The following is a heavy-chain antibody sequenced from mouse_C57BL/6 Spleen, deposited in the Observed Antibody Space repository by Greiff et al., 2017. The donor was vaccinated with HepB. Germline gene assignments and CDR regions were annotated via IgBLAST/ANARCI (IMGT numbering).Heavy chain of an antibody. CDR2: INYDGSST. J-gene: IGHJ2*01. Sequence: EVQLVESEGGLVQPGSSMKLSCTASGFTFSDYYMAWVRQVPEKGLEWVANINYDGSSTYYLDSLKSRFIISRDNAKNILYLQMSSLKSEDTATYYCARSYDYALDYWGQGTTLTVSS. CDR1: GFTFSDYY. V-gene: IGHV5-16*01. CDR3: ARSYDYALDY. D-gene: IGHD2-4*01.